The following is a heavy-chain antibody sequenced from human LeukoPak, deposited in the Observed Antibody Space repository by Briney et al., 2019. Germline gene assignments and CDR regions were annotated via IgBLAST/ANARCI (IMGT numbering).Heavy chain of an antibody. J-gene: IGHJ3*02. Sequence: ETLSLTCAVSGGSISSSNWWSWVRQPPGKGLEWIGYIYYSGSTNYNPSLKSRVTISVDTSKNQFSLKLSSVTAADTAVYYCARDIRGTTGAFDIWGQGTMVTVSS. CDR2: IYYSGST. CDR1: GGSISSSNW. V-gene: IGHV4-4*02. D-gene: IGHD1-7*01. CDR3: ARDIRGTTGAFDI.